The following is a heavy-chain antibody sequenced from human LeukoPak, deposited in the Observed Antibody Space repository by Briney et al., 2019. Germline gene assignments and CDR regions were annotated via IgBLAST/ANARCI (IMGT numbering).Heavy chain of an antibody. CDR1: GYTFTSYA. CDR2: INTNTGNP. D-gene: IGHD1-26*01. V-gene: IGHV7-4-1*04. CDR3: ARGYSGSYYYYYGMDV. Sequence: ASVKVSCKASGYTFTSYAMNWVRQAPGQGLEWMGWINTNTGNPTYAQGFTGRFVFSLDTSVSMAYLQISSLKAEDTAVYYCARGYSGSYYYYYGMDVWGQGTTVTVSS. J-gene: IGHJ6*02.